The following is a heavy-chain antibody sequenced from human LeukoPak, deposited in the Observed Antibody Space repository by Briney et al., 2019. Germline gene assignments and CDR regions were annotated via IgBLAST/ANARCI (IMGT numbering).Heavy chain of an antibody. D-gene: IGHD1-7*01. V-gene: IGHV3-7*01. CDR2: IKQDGSEK. Sequence: GGSLRLSCAASGFTFSSYAMSWVRQAPGKGLEWVANIKQDGSEKYYVDSVKGRFTISRDNAKNSLYLQMNSLRAEDTAVYYCARELPELELPNWGQGTLVTVSS. CDR1: GFTFSSYA. CDR3: ARELPELELPN. J-gene: IGHJ4*02.